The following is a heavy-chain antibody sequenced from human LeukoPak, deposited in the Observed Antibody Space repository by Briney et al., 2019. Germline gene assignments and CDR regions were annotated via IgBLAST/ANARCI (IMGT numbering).Heavy chain of an antibody. CDR2: IYSGGST. D-gene: IGHD6-13*01. J-gene: IGHJ4*02. V-gene: IGHV3-53*01. Sequence: GGSLGLSCAASGFTVSSNYMSWVRQAPGKGLEWVSVIYSGGSTYYADSVKGRFTISRDNSKNTLYLQMNSLRAEDTAVYYCARETAGVDYWGQGTLVTVSS. CDR1: GFTVSSNY. CDR3: ARETAGVDY.